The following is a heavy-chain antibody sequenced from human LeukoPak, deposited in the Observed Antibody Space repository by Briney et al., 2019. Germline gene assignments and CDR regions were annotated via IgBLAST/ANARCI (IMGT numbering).Heavy chain of an antibody. D-gene: IGHD6-13*01. CDR2: ISGGGRTI. CDR3: ASMRVAAGSYYFDY. Sequence: GGSLKLSCAASGFTFSDYYMSWIRQTPGKGLEWVSYISGGGRTIYYADSVKGRFTISRDNAKNSLYLLMNSLRAEETAVYYCASMRVAAGSYYFDYCGQGTLVTVSS. V-gene: IGHV3-11*04. CDR1: GFTFSDYY. J-gene: IGHJ4*02.